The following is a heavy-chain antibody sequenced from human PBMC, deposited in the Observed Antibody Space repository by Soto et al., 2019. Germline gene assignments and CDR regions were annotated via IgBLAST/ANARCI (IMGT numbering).Heavy chain of an antibody. CDR3: ARGGDRRAMPCYYGMDV. CDR1: GYTFTSYA. CDR2: INAGNGNT. J-gene: IGHJ6*02. Sequence: QVQLVQSGAEVKTPGASVKVSCKASGYTFTSYAMHWVRQAPGQRLEWMGWINAGNGNTKYSQKFQGRVTITRDTYASTAYMELSSLRSEDTAVYYCARGGDRRAMPCYYGMDVWGQGPTVTVSS. D-gene: IGHD2-2*01. V-gene: IGHV1-3*01.